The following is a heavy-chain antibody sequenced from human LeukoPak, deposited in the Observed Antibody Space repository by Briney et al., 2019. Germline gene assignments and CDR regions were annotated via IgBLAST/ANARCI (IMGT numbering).Heavy chain of an antibody. CDR2: ISYDGSNK. D-gene: IGHD2-15*01. CDR1: GFTFSSYG. V-gene: IGHV3-30*18. J-gene: IGHJ6*03. Sequence: PGGSLRLSCAASGFTFSSYGMHWVRQAPGKGLEWVAVISYDGSNKYYADSVKGRFTISRDNSKNTLYLQMNSLRAEDTAVYYCAKDVSGGSSDYYYYYMDVWGKGTTVTVSS. CDR3: AKDVSGGSSDYYYYYMDV.